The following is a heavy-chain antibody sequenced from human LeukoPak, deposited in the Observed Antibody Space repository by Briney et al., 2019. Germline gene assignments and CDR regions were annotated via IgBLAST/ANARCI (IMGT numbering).Heavy chain of an antibody. CDR2: IYTCGST. V-gene: IGHV4-4*07. J-gene: IGHJ3*02. Sequence: PSQTLSLTCSVSDDSISGFYWSWIRQPAAKGLEWVGRIYTCGSTNYNASLKSRLTISVDSSKNQFSLKLGSVTAADTAVYYCARGASGYRSSRSFDIWGQGTMVTVSS. D-gene: IGHD3-22*01. CDR1: DDSISGFY. CDR3: ARGASGYRSSRSFDI.